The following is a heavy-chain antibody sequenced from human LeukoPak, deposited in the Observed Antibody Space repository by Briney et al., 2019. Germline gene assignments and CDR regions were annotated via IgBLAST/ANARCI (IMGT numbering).Heavy chain of an antibody. CDR2: IYQSGST. CDR3: ALEGTTVVTGFRY. D-gene: IGHD4-23*01. Sequence: SETLSLTCTVSGYSIRNGYNWGWIRLSPGKGLEWLGSIYQSGSTYDNPSLKSRVTLSIDTSKNQFSLKLSSVTAADTAVYYCALEGTTVVTGFRYWGQGTLVTVSS. V-gene: IGHV4-38-2*02. J-gene: IGHJ4*02. CDR1: GYSIRNGYN.